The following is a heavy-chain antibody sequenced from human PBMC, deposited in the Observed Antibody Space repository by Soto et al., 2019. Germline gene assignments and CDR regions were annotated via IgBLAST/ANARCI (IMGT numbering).Heavy chain of an antibody. D-gene: IGHD1-1*01. CDR3: ARDGFGXNWNEPLYYYYGMDV. CDR2: IFYSGST. J-gene: IGHJ6*02. Sequence: SETLSLTCTVSGGSISSSSYYWGWIRQPPGKGLEWIGSIFYSGSTYYNPSLKSRVTISVDTSKNQFSLKLTSVTAADTAVYYCARDGFGXNWNEPLYYYYGMDVWGQGTTVTVSS. CDR1: GGSISSSSYY. V-gene: IGHV4-39*02.